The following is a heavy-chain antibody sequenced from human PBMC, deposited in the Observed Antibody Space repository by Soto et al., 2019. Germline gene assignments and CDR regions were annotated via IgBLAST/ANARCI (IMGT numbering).Heavy chain of an antibody. D-gene: IGHD1-7*01. J-gene: IGHJ5*02. V-gene: IGHV4-39*01. CDR2: IYYSGST. CDR3: ARRSLTGTKGVLGP. Sequence: SETLSLPCTVSGGSISSSSSYWGWIRQPPGKGLERLGSIYYSGSTSYNPSLKSRVTIPVDTSKNQFSLKLSSVTAADTAVYYCARRSLTGTKGVLGPWGQGTLVTVAS. CDR1: GGSISSSSSY.